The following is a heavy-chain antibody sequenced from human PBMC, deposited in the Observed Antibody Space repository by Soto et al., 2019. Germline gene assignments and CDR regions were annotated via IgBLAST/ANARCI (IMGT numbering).Heavy chain of an antibody. CDR1: GGTFSSYA. J-gene: IGHJ5*02. V-gene: IGHV1-8*02. D-gene: IGHD3-16*01. CDR2: MNPGSGDT. CDR3: ARMATFGSLNWFDP. Sequence: ASVKVSCKASGGTFSSYAISWVRQAPGQGLEWMGWMNPGSGDTGYAQKFQGRVTMTRDISIATAYMELSNLRSDDTAIYYCARMATFGSLNWFDPWGQGTLVTVSS.